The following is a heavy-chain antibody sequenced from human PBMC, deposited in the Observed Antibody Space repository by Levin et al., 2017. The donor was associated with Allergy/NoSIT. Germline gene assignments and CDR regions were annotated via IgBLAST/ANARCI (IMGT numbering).Heavy chain of an antibody. CDR2: INPNTGGT. Sequence: ASVKVSCRTSGYTFSDYFLHWVRQAPGQGLEWLGRINPNTGGTDFAQVFQGRVTLTSDTSISTAYMEVSWLQSDATAIHYCARGGAYADNWFDPWVQGTLVTVSS. D-gene: IGHD4-17*01. CDR1: GYTFSDYF. CDR3: ARGGAYADNWFDP. J-gene: IGHJ5*02. V-gene: IGHV1-2*06.